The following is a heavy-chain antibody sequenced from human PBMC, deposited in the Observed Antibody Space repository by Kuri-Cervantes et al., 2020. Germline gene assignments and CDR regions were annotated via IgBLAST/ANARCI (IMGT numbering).Heavy chain of an antibody. V-gene: IGHV3-11*04. CDR1: GFTFSDYY. D-gene: IGHD3-10*01. J-gene: IGHJ5*02. CDR2: ISSSGSTI. Sequence: GESLKISCAAYGFTFSDYYMSWIRQAPGKGLEWVSYISSSGSTIYYPDSVKGRFPISRDNAKNSLSLQMNSLRDEDTAVYYYARRRRGALGWFDPWGQGTLVTVSS. CDR3: ARRRRGALGWFDP.